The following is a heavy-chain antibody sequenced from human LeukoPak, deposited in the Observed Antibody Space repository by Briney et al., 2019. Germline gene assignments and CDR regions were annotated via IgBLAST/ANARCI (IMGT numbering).Heavy chain of an antibody. D-gene: IGHD2-2*01. J-gene: IGHJ6*04. CDR3: AREGIVPAARDYYYYYGMDV. CDR2: ISSSSSYI. CDR1: GFTFSSYS. Sequence: TGGSLRRSCAASGFTFSSYSMNWVRQAPGKGREWVSSISSSSSYIYYAYSVKGRFTISRDNAKNSLYLQMNSLRAEDKAVYYCAREGIVPAARDYYYYYGMDVWGKGTRSPSPQ. V-gene: IGHV3-21*01.